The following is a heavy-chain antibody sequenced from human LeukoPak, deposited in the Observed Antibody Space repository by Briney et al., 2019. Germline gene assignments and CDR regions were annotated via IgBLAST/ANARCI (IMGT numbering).Heavy chain of an antibody. CDR2: ISDNGGST. Sequence: GGSLRLSCAASGFTFSSYAMHWVRQAPGKGLEYVSTISDNGGSTFYANSVKGRFTISRDNAKNTLYLQMNSLRAEDTAVYYCARDRGAPDAFDIWGQGTMVTVSS. D-gene: IGHD1-26*01. J-gene: IGHJ3*02. V-gene: IGHV3-64*01. CDR1: GFTFSSYA. CDR3: ARDRGAPDAFDI.